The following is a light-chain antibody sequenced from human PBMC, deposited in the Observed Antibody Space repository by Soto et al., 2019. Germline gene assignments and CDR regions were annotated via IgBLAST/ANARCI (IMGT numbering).Light chain of an antibody. Sequence: EIVLKPSTATLSLSPGERATLSCRASQSVSSHLAWFQQRPGQAPRLLIYDASNRATGIPARFSGRGSGTDFTLTISSLEPEDFAVYYCQQRSSAITFCQGTRLEIK. V-gene: IGKV3-11*01. CDR2: DAS. J-gene: IGKJ5*01. CDR3: QQRSSAIT. CDR1: QSVSSH.